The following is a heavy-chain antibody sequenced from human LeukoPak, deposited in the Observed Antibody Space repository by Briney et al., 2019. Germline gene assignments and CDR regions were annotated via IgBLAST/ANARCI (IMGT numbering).Heavy chain of an antibody. CDR1: GYTFTSYH. D-gene: IGHD1-14*01. CDR2: MNPNNSDI. CDR3: VRVPPGTTIYAY. Sequence: ASVKVSCKASGYTFTSYHINWVRQATGQGLEWVGWMNPNNSDIGYAQKFHGRVTMTRNTSIGTTYMDLCSLRAEDMAIYYCVRVPPGTTIYAYWGQGTLVTVSS. V-gene: IGHV1-8*01. J-gene: IGHJ4*02.